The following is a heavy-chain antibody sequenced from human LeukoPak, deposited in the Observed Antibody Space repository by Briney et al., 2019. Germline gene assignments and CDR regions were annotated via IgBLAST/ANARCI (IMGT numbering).Heavy chain of an antibody. D-gene: IGHD3-3*01. CDR2: IWYDGSNK. CDR3: AKDRTIFGVVNWFDP. Sequence: PGGSLRLSCAASGFTFSSYGMHWVRQAPGKGLEWVAVIWYDGSNKYYADSVKGRFTIPRDNSKNTLYLQMNSLRAEDTAVYYCAKDRTIFGVVNWFDPWGQGTLVTVSS. V-gene: IGHV3-33*06. CDR1: GFTFSSYG. J-gene: IGHJ5*02.